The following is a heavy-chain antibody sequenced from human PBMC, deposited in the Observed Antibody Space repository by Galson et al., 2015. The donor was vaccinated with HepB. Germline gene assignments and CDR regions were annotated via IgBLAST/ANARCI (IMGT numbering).Heavy chain of an antibody. D-gene: IGHD2-15*01. CDR1: GYTFSSYF. V-gene: IGHV1-18*01. Sequence: SVKVSCKASGYTFSSYFITWVRQAPGQGLEWMGRISAYNRHTNYAQKFQGRVTMTTDTSTSTAYMELRSLRSDDTAVYYCARGAIVVVVGATQNNWFDPWGQGTLVTVSS. CDR2: ISAYNRHT. CDR3: ARGAIVVVVGATQNNWFDP. J-gene: IGHJ5*02.